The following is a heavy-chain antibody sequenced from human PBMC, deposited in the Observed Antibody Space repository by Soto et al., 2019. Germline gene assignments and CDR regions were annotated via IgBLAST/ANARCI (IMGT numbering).Heavy chain of an antibody. CDR2: IYHSGST. J-gene: IGHJ4*02. V-gene: IGHV4-30-2*01. CDR3: AAGGGLPRYY. Sequence: QLQLQESGSGLVKPSQTLSLTCAVSGGSISSGGYSWSWIRQPPGKGLEWIGYIYHSGSTYYTPSLXRXAXIXXDRSKTQVSLKLSSVTAADTAVYYCAAGGGLPRYYWGQGTLVTVSS. D-gene: IGHD5-12*01. CDR1: GGSISSGGYS.